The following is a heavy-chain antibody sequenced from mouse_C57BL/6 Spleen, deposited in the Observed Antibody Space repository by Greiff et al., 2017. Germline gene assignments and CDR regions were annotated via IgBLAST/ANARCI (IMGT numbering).Heavy chain of an antibody. D-gene: IGHD1-1*01. J-gene: IGHJ4*01. CDR2: ISSGSSTI. Sequence: EVKPVASGGGLVKSGGTLKLLRAVSGLTFSDYGMHCDRQASEKGLEWVAYISSGSSTIYYADTVKGRFTISRDNAKNTLYLQMTSLRSEDTAMYYGARDYGSSYYYARDYWGQGTSVTVSS. CDR3: ARDYGSSYYYARDY. V-gene: IGHV5-17*01. CDR1: GLTFSDYG.